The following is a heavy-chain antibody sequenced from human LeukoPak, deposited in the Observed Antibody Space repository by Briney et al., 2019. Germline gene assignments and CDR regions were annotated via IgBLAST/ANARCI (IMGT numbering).Heavy chain of an antibody. Sequence: GGSLRLSCAASGFTFDDYAMHWVRQAPGKGLEWVSGISWNSGSIGYADSVKGRFTISRDNAKNSLYLQMNSLRAEDTALYYCVKDISLYLDAFDIWGQGTMVTVSS. CDR3: VKDISLYLDAFDI. CDR1: GFTFDDYA. J-gene: IGHJ3*02. V-gene: IGHV3-9*01. CDR2: ISWNSGSI. D-gene: IGHD2-8*01.